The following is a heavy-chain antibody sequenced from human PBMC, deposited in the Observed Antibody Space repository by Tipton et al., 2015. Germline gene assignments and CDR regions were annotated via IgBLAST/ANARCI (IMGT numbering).Heavy chain of an antibody. V-gene: IGHV4-59*01. CDR1: GGSISSYY. D-gene: IGHD3/OR15-3a*01. J-gene: IGHJ3*02. CDR2: IYYSGST. Sequence: LSLTCTVSGGSISSYYCSWIRKPPGKGLECIGYIYYSGSTNYNPSLKSRDTISVDTSKNQFSLKLSSVTAAVTAVYYCARGTVVFDIWGQGTMVTVSS. CDR3: ARGTVVFDI.